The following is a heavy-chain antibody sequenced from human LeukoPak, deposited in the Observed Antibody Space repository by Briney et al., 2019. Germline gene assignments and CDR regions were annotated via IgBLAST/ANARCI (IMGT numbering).Heavy chain of an antibody. Sequence: PGGSLRLSCAASGFTFSSYSMNWVRQAPGKGLEWVSSISSSSSYIYYADSVKGRFTISRDNANNSLYLQMNSLRAEDTAVYYCARAFLEWDYYYYGMDVWGQGTTVTVSS. D-gene: IGHD3-3*02. CDR2: ISSSSSYI. CDR1: GFTFSSYS. V-gene: IGHV3-21*01. CDR3: ARAFLEWDYYYYGMDV. J-gene: IGHJ6*02.